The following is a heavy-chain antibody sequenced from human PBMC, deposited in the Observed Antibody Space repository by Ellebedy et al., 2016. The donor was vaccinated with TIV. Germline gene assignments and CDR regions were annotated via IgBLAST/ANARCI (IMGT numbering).Heavy chain of an antibody. CDR2: IGTAGDT. D-gene: IGHD4/OR15-4a*01. V-gene: IGHV3-13*04. Sequence: ESLKISXAASGFTFSSYDMHWVRQATGKGLEWVSAIGTAGDTYYPGSVKGRFTISRENAKNSLYLQMNSLRAGDTAVYYCARAAYDLGALDYWGQGTLVTVSS. CDR3: ARAAYDLGALDY. CDR1: GFTFSSYD. J-gene: IGHJ4*02.